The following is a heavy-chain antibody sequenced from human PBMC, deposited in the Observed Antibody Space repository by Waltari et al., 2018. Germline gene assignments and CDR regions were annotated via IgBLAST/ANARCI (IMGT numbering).Heavy chain of an antibody. CDR2: IKEDGSEK. CDR3: TRAPPGTAARPVDY. Sequence: EVQLVESGGGLVKPGGSLSVSGAAPGSTLSTHWMTWVPQAPGKGLGWVAKIKEDGSEKYYVDSVKGRFTISKDNAKNSLYLQMNSLRAEDTAVYYCTRAPPGTAARPVDYWGQGTLVTVSS. J-gene: IGHJ4*02. V-gene: IGHV3-7*04. CDR1: GSTLSTHW. D-gene: IGHD6-6*01.